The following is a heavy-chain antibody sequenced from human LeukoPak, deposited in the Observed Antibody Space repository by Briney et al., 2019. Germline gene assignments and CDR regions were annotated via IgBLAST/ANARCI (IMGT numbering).Heavy chain of an antibody. Sequence: PGRSLRLSCAASGFTFSDYYMSWIRQALGKGLEWVSYISSSSSYTNYADSVKGRFSISRDNAKNSLYLQMNSLRDDDTAVYFCAREVRGTYLDYWGQGTLVTVSS. CDR3: AREVRGTYLDY. CDR1: GFTFSDYY. D-gene: IGHD4/OR15-4a*01. V-gene: IGHV3-11*06. J-gene: IGHJ4*02. CDR2: ISSSSSYT.